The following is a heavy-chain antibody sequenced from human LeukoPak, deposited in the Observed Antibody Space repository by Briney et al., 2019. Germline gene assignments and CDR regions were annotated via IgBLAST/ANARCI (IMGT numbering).Heavy chain of an antibody. CDR1: GGSLSSGDYY. J-gene: IGHJ3*02. D-gene: IGHD4-17*01. CDR2: ILYSGST. Sequence: SETLSLTCTVSGGSLSSGDYYWSWIRQPPGKGLEWFGYILYSGSTYYNPSLKSRVTISVDTSKNQFSLKLSSVTAADTAVYYCARGRDDYGTLVRAFDICGRGTKVSVSS. CDR3: ARGRDDYGTLVRAFDI. V-gene: IGHV4-30-4*08.